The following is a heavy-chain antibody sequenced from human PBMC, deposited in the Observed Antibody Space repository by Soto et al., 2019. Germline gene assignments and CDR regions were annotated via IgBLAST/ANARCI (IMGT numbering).Heavy chain of an antibody. D-gene: IGHD2-15*01. J-gene: IGHJ6*02. Sequence: QVQLVQSGAEVKKPGSSVKVSCKASGGTFSSYAISWVRQAPGQGLEWMAAIIPIFGTANYAQKFQGRVTITADESTSTAYMELSRLGTEDTAVYYCASCSGGSCYEDRYYYGMDVWGQGTTVTVSS. CDR2: IIPIFGTA. V-gene: IGHV1-69*01. CDR3: ASCSGGSCYEDRYYYGMDV. CDR1: GGTFSSYA.